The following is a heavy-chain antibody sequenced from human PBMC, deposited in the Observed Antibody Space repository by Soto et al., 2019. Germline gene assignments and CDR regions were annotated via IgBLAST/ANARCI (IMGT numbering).Heavy chain of an antibody. D-gene: IGHD5-12*01. CDR2: ISDSGGST. Sequence: LRLXXXASGFPFSNYAMSWVRQAPGKGLEWVSAISDSGGSTYFADSVKGRFTISRDNSKNTLYLQMNSLRAEDTAVYYCAREYRGYDPTFDYWGQGTLVTVSS. CDR3: AREYRGYDPTFDY. CDR1: GFPFSNYA. V-gene: IGHV3-23*01. J-gene: IGHJ4*02.